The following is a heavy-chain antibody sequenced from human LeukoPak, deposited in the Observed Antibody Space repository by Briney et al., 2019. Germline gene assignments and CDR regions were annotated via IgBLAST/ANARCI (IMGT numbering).Heavy chain of an antibody. D-gene: IGHD3-3*01. V-gene: IGHV3-66*01. CDR2: IYSGGST. CDR3: ARDQRITIFGVVIIPYGMDV. J-gene: IGHJ6*02. Sequence: GGSLRLSCAASGFTVSSNYMSWVRQAPGKGLEWVSVIYSGGSTYYADSVKGRFTISRDNSKNTLYLQMNSLRAEDTAVYYCARDQRITIFGVVIIPYGMDVWGQGTTVTVSS. CDR1: GFTVSSNY.